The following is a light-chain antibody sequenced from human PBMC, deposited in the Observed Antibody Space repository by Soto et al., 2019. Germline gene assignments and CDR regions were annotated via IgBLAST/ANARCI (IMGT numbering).Light chain of an antibody. V-gene: IGKV3-20*01. Sequence: EIVLTQSPGTPSLSPGERATLSCRASQSVSSSYLAWYQQKPGQAPRLLIYGASSRATGIPDRFSGSGSGTDFTLTISRLEPEDFAVYYCQQGTFGGGTKVEIK. J-gene: IGKJ4*01. CDR2: GAS. CDR3: QQGT. CDR1: QSVSSSY.